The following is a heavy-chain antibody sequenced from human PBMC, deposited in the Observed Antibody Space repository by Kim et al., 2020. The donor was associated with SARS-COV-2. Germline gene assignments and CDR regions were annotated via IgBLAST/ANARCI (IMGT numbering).Heavy chain of an antibody. V-gene: IGHV3-23*03. J-gene: IGHJ5*02. Sequence: GGSLRLSCAASGFTFSSYAMSWVRQAPGKGLEWVSVIYSGGSSTYYADSVKGRFTISSDNSKNTLYLQMNSLRAEDTAVYYCSIAAAGTVGIAWGQGTLVTVSS. CDR3: SIAAAGTVGIA. CDR1: GFTFSSYA. CDR2: IYSGGSST. D-gene: IGHD6-13*01.